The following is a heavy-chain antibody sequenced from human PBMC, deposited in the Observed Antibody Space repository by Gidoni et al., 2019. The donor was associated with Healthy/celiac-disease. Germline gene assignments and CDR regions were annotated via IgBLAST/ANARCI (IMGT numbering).Heavy chain of an antibody. CDR2: IYYSGST. CDR3: AREVRGYGDYSYWYFDL. V-gene: IGHV4-61*01. J-gene: IGHJ2*01. Sequence: QVQLQESGPGLVKPSETLSLTCTVSGGSVSSGSYYWSWIRQPPGKGLEWIGYIYYSGSTNYNPSLKSRVTISVDTSKNQFSLKLSSVTAADTAVYYCAREVRGYGDYSYWYFDLWGRGTLVTVSS. D-gene: IGHD4-17*01. CDR1: GGSVSSGSYY.